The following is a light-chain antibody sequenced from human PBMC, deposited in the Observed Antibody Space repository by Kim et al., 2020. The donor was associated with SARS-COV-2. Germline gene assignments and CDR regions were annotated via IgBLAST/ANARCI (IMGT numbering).Light chain of an antibody. CDR1: QSVSST. CDR3: HQYDKWPLT. J-gene: IGKJ5*01. V-gene: IGKV3-15*01. Sequence: EIVMTQSPATQSMSPGERAALSCRASQSVSSTLAWYQQKPGQAPRLLIYGASTRATGIPARFSGSGAGTEFTLTISSLQSEDFAVYYCHQYDKWPLTFGQGTRVEIK. CDR2: GAS.